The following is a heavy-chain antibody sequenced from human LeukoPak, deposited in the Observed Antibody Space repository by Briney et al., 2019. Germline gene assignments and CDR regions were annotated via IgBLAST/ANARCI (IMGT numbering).Heavy chain of an antibody. CDR2: IIPIFGTA. Sequence: ASVKVSCKASGGTFSSYAISWVRQAPGQGLEWMGGIIPIFGTANYAQKFQGRVTITADESTSTAYMELSSLRSEDTAIYYCARVLGAHRYGSIDHWGQGTLVTVSS. CDR1: GGTFSSYA. D-gene: IGHD5-18*01. V-gene: IGHV1-69*13. CDR3: ARVLGAHRYGSIDH. J-gene: IGHJ4*02.